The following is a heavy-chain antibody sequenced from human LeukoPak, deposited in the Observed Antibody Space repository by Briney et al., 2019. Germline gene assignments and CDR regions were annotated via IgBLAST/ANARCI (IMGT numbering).Heavy chain of an antibody. V-gene: IGHV3-7*01. CDR2: IKHDGSEK. J-gene: IGHJ4*02. Sequence: GGSLRLSCAASGFTFSSYWMSWVRQAPGKGLEWVAKIKHDGSEKYYVDSVKGRFTISRDNTKNSLYLQMNTLRAEDTAVYYCTRDDPYFFDYWGQGTPVAVSS. CDR3: TRDDPYFFDY. D-gene: IGHD3-10*01. CDR1: GFTFSSYW.